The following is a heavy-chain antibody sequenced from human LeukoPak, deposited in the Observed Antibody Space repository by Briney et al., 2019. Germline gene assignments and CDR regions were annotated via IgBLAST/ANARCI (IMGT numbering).Heavy chain of an antibody. CDR2: ISAHNGNT. V-gene: IGHV1-18*01. D-gene: IGHD2-15*01. CDR1: GYTFTNYG. CDR3: ARERYCSGGSRYSGALDT. J-gene: IGHJ3*02. Sequence: ASVKVSCKASGYTFTNYGISWVRQAPGQGLEWMGWISAHNGNTDYAQKFQGRVTMTTDTSTSTAYMELRSLRSDDRAVYYCARERYCSGGSRYSGALDTWGQGTMVTVSS.